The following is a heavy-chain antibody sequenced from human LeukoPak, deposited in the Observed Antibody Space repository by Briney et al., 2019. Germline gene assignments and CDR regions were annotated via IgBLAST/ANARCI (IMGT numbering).Heavy chain of an antibody. D-gene: IGHD3-22*01. Sequence: PGGSLRLSCAASGFTFSTYWMGWVRQAPGKGLEWVANIKQDGSEKHYVDSVKGRFTISRDNAKNSLYLQMSSLRAEDTAVYYCAKYYYDRSGYYTYFDYWGQGTLVTVSS. V-gene: IGHV3-7*01. J-gene: IGHJ4*02. CDR1: GFTFSTYW. CDR3: AKYYYDRSGYYTYFDY. CDR2: IKQDGSEK.